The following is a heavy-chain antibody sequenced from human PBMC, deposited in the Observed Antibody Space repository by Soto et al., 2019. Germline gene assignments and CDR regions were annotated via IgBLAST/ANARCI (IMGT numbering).Heavy chain of an antibody. J-gene: IGHJ4*02. D-gene: IGHD1-26*01. CDR3: ARDLAKGGGSAGFDY. CDR2: MNPNSGNT. CDR1: RYTFGNND. V-gene: IGHV1-8*01. Sequence: GASVKVSCKASRYTFGNNDISWVRQATGQGLEWMGWMNPNSGNTGYAQKFQGRVSMTRNTSITTAYLELSSLRSDDTAVYYCARDLAKGGGSAGFDYWGQGTLVTVSS.